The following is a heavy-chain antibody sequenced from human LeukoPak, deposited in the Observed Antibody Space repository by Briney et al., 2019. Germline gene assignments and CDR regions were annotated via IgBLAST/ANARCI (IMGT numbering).Heavy chain of an antibody. CDR2: ISYDGSVE. V-gene: IGHV3-30*04. Sequence: GGSLRLSCAASGFTFSNYAMHWVRQAPGKGREGVALISYDGSVEKSAASVKGRFTISRDNSKNTLYLQMNSLRIEDTAVYYCARALGSSWDSSLDSWGQGTLVPVSS. CDR3: ARALGSSWDSSLDS. D-gene: IGHD6-13*01. J-gene: IGHJ4*02. CDR1: GFTFSNYA.